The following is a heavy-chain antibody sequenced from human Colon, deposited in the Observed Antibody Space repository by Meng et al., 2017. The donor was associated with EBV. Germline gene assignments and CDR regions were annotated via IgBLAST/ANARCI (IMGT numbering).Heavy chain of an antibody. CDR1: GGSINSGDYY. V-gene: IGHV4-30-4*01. Sequence: QLRLRVSGPGLVKPSQTLSLTCTVSGGSINSGDYYWSWIRQPPGKGLEWIGYIYYTGSTYYNPSLKSRVTISMDTSKNQFSLRLSSVTAADTAVYYCARNYYFDYWGQGTLVTVFS. J-gene: IGHJ4*02. CDR2: IYYTGST. CDR3: ARNYYFDY.